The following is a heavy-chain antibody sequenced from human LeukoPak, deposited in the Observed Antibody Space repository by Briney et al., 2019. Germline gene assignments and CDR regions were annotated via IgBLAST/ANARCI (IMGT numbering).Heavy chain of an antibody. CDR1: GYTFTGYY. V-gene: IGHV1-46*01. Sequence: ASVKVSCKASGYTFTGYYMHWVRQAPGQGLEWMGLINPTGGSTGYAQKFQGRVTMTRDMSTSTDYMELSSLRSEDTAIYYCARDNSVGDNAWWFDPWGQGTLVAVSS. D-gene: IGHD1-26*01. CDR3: ARDNSVGDNAWWFDP. J-gene: IGHJ5*02. CDR2: INPTGGST.